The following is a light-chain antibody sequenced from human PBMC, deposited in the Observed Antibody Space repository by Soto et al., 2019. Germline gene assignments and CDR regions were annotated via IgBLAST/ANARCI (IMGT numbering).Light chain of an antibody. CDR3: SSYAGSNNLVV. CDR1: SSDVGGYNY. Sequence: QSVLTQPPSASGSPGQSVTISCTGTSSDVGGYNYVSWYQQHPGKAPKLMIYGVSKRPSGVPDRFSGSKSGNTASLTVSGLQAEDGADYYCSSYAGSNNLVVFGGGTKLTVL. CDR2: GVS. J-gene: IGLJ2*01. V-gene: IGLV2-8*01.